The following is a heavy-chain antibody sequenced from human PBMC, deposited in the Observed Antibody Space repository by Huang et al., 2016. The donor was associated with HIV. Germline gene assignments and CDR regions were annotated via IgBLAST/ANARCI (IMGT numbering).Heavy chain of an antibody. D-gene: IGHD1-26*01. CDR1: GVSFSGYY. J-gene: IGHJ4*02. V-gene: IGHV4-34*01. CDR3: ARDGPERSSGNYGASDY. CDR2: INESGST. Sequence: QVQLQQWGAGLLKPSETLSLTCAVYGVSFSGYYWRWIRQPPGKGLEWIGEINESGSTNYNPSRKSRVTVSVDTSKNQFSLRLSSVTAADTAVYYCARDGPERSSGNYGASDYWGQGTLVTVSS.